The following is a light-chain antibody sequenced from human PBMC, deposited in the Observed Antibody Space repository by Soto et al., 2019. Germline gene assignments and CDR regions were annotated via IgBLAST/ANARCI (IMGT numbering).Light chain of an antibody. J-gene: IGKJ4*01. CDR2: AAS. V-gene: IGKV1-27*01. CDR3: QKYNSA. CDR1: QGISNY. Sequence: DIQMTQSPSSLSASVGDRVTITCLASQGISNYLAWYQQKPGKVPKLLIYAASTLQSGVPSRFSGSGSGTDFTLTISSLQPEDVATYYCQKYNSAFGGGTKVEIK.